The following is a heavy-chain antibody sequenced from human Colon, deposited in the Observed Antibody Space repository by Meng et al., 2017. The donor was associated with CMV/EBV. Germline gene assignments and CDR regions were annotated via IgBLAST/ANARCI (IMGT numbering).Heavy chain of an antibody. Sequence: GESLKISCVASGLTFSNYAINWVRQAPGKGLVWVSRTNSDGTKTTYADSVKGRFTISRDNAKNTLYLEMNSLRAEDTAVYYCVRDGWGADVFDIWGQGTMVTVSS. J-gene: IGHJ3*02. D-gene: IGHD2-2*03. CDR1: GLTFSNYA. V-gene: IGHV3-74*03. CDR3: VRDGWGADVFDI. CDR2: TNSDGTKT.